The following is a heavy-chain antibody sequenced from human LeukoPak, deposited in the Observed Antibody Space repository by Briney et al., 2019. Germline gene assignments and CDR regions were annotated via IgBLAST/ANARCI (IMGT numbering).Heavy chain of an antibody. CDR3: ARSPAVVGYCSSTSCCTELPYFDY. V-gene: IGHV1-69*05. CDR1: GGTFSGYA. J-gene: IGHJ4*02. CDR2: IIPIFGTA. D-gene: IGHD2-2*02. Sequence: SVKVSCKASGGTFSGYAISWVRQAPGQGLEWMGGIIPIFGTANYAQKFQGRVTITTDESTSTAYMELSSLRSEDTAVYYCARSPAVVGYCSSTSCCTELPYFDYWGQGTLVTVSS.